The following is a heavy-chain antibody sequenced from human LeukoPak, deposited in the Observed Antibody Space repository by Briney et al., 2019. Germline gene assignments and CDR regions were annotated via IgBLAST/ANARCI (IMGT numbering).Heavy chain of an antibody. CDR3: AHTGYSSSWYPDNWFDP. Sequence: SGPTLVKPTQTLTLTCTFSGFSLSTSGVGVGWIRQPPGKALEWLALIYWDDDKRYSPSLKSRLTITKDTSKNQVVLTMTNMDPVDTATYYCAHTGYSSSWYPDNWFDPWGQGTLVTVSS. V-gene: IGHV2-5*02. J-gene: IGHJ5*02. D-gene: IGHD6-13*01. CDR1: GFSLSTSGVG. CDR2: IYWDDDK.